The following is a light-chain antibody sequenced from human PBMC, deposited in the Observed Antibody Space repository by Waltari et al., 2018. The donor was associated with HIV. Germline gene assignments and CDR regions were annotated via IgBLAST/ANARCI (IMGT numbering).Light chain of an antibody. Sequence: QSVLTQPPSASGTPGQRVTIPCSGTRSNIGSNTFYWSQLLPGTAPKLLIYNDNERPSGVPGRFSGSRSGASASLAISGLQPEDEADYYCSSWDDRLNGQGVFGGGTKLTVL. CDR3: SSWDDRLNGQGV. V-gene: IGLV1-44*01. CDR1: RSNIGSNT. CDR2: NDN. J-gene: IGLJ3*02.